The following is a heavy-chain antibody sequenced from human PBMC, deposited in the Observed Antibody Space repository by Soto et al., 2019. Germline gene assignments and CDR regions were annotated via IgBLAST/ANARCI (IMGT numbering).Heavy chain of an antibody. CDR3: VRALRHTAMVYPWVDP. Sequence: SATLSLSWHVSGASISTGSYYWGRVRRRPGRGLEWIGYVYESGYTYYNMSLKSRLTISLDRSNNQFSLGLTSVTAADTAVYYCVRALRHTAMVYPWVDPWGQRTLVTVSS. D-gene: IGHD5-18*01. J-gene: IGHJ5*02. V-gene: IGHV4-31*02. CDR2: VYESGYT. CDR1: GASISTGSYY.